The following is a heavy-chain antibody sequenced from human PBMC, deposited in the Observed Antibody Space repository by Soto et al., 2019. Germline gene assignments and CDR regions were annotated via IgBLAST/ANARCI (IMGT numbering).Heavy chain of an antibody. D-gene: IGHD2-15*01. CDR1: GYTFTSYA. CDR3: ARGGLLYSGMDV. V-gene: IGHV1-3*01. CDR2: INAGNGNT. Sequence: ASVKVSCKASGYTFTSYAMHWVRQAPGQRLEWMGWINAGNGNTKYSQKFQGRVTITRDTSASTAYMELSSLRSEDTAVYYCARGGLLYSGMDVWGQGTTVTVSS. J-gene: IGHJ6*02.